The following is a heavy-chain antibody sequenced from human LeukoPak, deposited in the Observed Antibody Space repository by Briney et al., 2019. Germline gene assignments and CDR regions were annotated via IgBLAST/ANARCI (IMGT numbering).Heavy chain of an antibody. V-gene: IGHV3-23*01. CDR3: ARGKRGRLEQLVTLRYFDY. Sequence: PGGSLRLSCAASGFTFSNYAMSWVRQAPGKGLEWISVISGRDDSGNGDNTYYGDSMKGRFTISRDTSKNTLYLQMNSLRAEDTAVYYCARGKRGRLEQLVTLRYFDYWGQGTLVTVSS. D-gene: IGHD6-6*01. CDR1: GFTFSNYA. J-gene: IGHJ4*02. CDR2: ISGRDDSGNGDNT.